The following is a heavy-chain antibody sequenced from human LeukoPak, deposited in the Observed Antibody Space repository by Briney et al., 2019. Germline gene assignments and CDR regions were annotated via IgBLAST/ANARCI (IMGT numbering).Heavy chain of an antibody. V-gene: IGHV1-46*01. D-gene: IGHD5-24*01. Sequence: ASVKVSCKASGYTFTSYYIHWVRQAPGQGLEWMGLINPSGGSTNYAQKFQGRVTMTRDTSISTAYMELSRLRSDDTAVYYCARDIDGYNSDYWGQGTLVTVSS. CDR3: ARDIDGYNSDY. J-gene: IGHJ4*02. CDR2: INPSGGST. CDR1: GYTFTSYY.